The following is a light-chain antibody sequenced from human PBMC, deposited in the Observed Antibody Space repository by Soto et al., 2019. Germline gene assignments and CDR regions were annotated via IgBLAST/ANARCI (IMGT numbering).Light chain of an antibody. Sequence: EIVLTQSPGTLSLSPGERATLSCRASQSVSGNFLAWYQQKPGQAPRLLIYAAYRRATGIPDWFSGGWSGTDFTLAINRLVPEDVAAHDCQQYGFAPPFSFGGGTRVEIK. CDR3: QQYGFAPPFS. CDR2: AAY. J-gene: IGKJ4*01. CDR1: QSVSGNF. V-gene: IGKV3-20*01.